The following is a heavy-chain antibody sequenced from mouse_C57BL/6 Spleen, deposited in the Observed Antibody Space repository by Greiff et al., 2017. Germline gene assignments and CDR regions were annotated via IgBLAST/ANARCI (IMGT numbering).Heavy chain of an antibody. CDR3: AREDYGSSYVGYFDV. CDR2: IYPGSGNP. D-gene: IGHD1-1*01. CDR1: GYTFTDYY. Sequence: QVQLQQSGAELVRPGASVKLSCKASGYTFTDYYINWVKQRPGQGLEWIARIYPGSGNPYYNEKFKGKATLTAEKSSSTAYMQLSSLTSEDSAVYFCAREDYGSSYVGYFDVWGTGTTVTVSS. J-gene: IGHJ1*03. V-gene: IGHV1-76*01.